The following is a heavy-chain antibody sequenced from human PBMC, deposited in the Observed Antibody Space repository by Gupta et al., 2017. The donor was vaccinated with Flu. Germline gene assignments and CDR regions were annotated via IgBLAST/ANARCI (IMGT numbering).Heavy chain of an antibody. CDR3: ARGSDYYDSSGYYYFDY. V-gene: IGHV1-69*06. Sequence: QVQLVQSGAEVKKPGSSVKVSCKASGGTFSSYAISWVRQAPGQGLEWMGGIIPIFGTANYAQKFQGRVTITADKSTSTAYMELSSLRSEDTAVYYCARGSDYYDSSGYYYFDYWGQGTLVTVSS. CDR1: GGTFSSYA. D-gene: IGHD3-22*01. CDR2: IIPIFGTA. J-gene: IGHJ4*02.